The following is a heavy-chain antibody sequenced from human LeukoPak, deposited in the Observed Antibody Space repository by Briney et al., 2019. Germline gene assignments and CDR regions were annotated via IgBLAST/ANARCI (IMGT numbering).Heavy chain of an antibody. CDR2: INTDGSTT. J-gene: IGHJ4*02. Sequence: GGSLRLSCAASGFTFSSHWMHWVRQAPGKGLVWVSRINTDGSTTTYADSVKGRFTISKDNAKNTLYLQMNSLRAEDTAVYYCARALYDFWSGYLKPFDYWGQGTLVTVSS. D-gene: IGHD3-3*01. V-gene: IGHV3-74*01. CDR3: ARALYDFWSGYLKPFDY. CDR1: GFTFSSHW.